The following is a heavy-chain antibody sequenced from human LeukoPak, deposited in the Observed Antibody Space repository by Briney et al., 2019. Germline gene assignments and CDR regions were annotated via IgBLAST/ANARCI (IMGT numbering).Heavy chain of an antibody. D-gene: IGHD5-18*01. J-gene: IGHJ4*02. V-gene: IGHV4-39*01. CDR3: ARPTRGYSYGYRY. CDR2: IYYSGST. CDR1: GGSISSSSYY. Sequence: SETLSLTCTVSGGSISSSSYYWGWIRQPPGKGLEWIGSIYYSGSTYYNPSLKSRVTISVDTSKTQFSLKLSSVTAADTAVYYCARPTRGYSYGYRYWGQGTLVTVSS.